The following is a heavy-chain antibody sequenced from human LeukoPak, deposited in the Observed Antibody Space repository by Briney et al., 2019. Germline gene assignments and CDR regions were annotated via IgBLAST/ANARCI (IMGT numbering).Heavy chain of an antibody. Sequence: GGSLRLSCAASGFTFSSYAMSWVRQAPGEGLEWVSAISGSGGSTYYADSVKGRFTISRDNSKNTLYLQMNSLRAEDTAVYYCAKATTGVAGVLWYENDYWGQGTLVTVSS. CDR1: GFTFSSYA. CDR3: AKATTGVAGVLWYENDY. V-gene: IGHV3-23*01. J-gene: IGHJ4*02. D-gene: IGHD3-10*01. CDR2: ISGSGGST.